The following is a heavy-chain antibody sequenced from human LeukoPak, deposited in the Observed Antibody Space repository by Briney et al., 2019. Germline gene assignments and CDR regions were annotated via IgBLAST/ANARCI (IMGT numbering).Heavy chain of an antibody. V-gene: IGHV1-69*05. CDR1: GGTFSSYA. CDR3: ARALSVDTAMVNRIYYYYYYVDV. CDR2: IIPIFGTA. D-gene: IGHD5-18*01. Sequence: SVKVSCKASGGTFSSYAISWVRQAPGQGLEWMGGIIPIFGTANYAQKFQGRVTITTDESTSTAYMVLSSLRSEDTAVYYCARALSVDTAMVNRIYYYYYYVDVWGKGTTVTVSS. J-gene: IGHJ6*03.